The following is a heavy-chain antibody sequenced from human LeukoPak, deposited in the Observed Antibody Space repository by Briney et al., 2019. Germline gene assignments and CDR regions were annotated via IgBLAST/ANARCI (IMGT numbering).Heavy chain of an antibody. CDR1: GFTFSSYG. V-gene: IGHV3-23*01. CDR2: ISGSGGST. CDR3: AKVRGTNYYYYMDV. D-gene: IGHD3-16*01. J-gene: IGHJ6*03. Sequence: GGSLRLSCAASGFTFSSYGMSWVRQAPGKGLEWVSAISGSGGSTYYADSVKGRFTISRDNSKNTLYLQMNSLRAEDTAVYYCAKVRGTNYYYYMDVWGKGTTVTVSS.